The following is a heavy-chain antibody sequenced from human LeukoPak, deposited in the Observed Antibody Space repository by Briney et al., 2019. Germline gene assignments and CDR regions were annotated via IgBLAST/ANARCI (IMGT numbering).Heavy chain of an antibody. Sequence: NPGGSLRLSCTASGFTFGDYAMSWFRQAPGKGLGWVGFIRSKAYGGTTEYAASVKGRFTISRDDSKSIAYLQMNSLKTEDTAVYYCTRDSSGSYANFDYWGQGTLVTVSS. D-gene: IGHD1-26*01. V-gene: IGHV3-49*05. CDR2: IRSKAYGGTT. CDR3: TRDSSGSYANFDY. CDR1: GFTFGDYA. J-gene: IGHJ4*02.